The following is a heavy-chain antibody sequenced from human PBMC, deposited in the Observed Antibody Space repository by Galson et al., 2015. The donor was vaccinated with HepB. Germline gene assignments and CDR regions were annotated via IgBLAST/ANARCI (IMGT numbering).Heavy chain of an antibody. CDR1: GGSSRTDP. V-gene: IGHV1-69*08. Sequence: SVKVSCKASGGSSRTDPVVWVRQAPGQGLEWMGRIIPLLGSTDYTQKFRARVTISADKFSGTAFLEIKSLTPDDTAVYFCARETIPPDYGTHSGVLDPWGQGTLVTVSA. J-gene: IGHJ5*02. D-gene: IGHD3-16*01. CDR3: ARETIPPDYGTHSGVLDP. CDR2: IIPLLGST.